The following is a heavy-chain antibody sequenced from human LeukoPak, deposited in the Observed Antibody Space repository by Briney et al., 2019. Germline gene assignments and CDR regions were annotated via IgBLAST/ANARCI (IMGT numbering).Heavy chain of an antibody. V-gene: IGHV4-4*07. Sequence: SETLSLTCTVSGGSISSYYWSWIRQPAGKGLEWIGRIYTSGSTNYNPSLKSRVTISVDRSKNQFSLKLSSVTAADTAVYYCARDRVGATTYFDYLGQGTLVTVSS. CDR2: IYTSGST. J-gene: IGHJ4*02. CDR1: GGSISSYY. CDR3: ARDRVGATTYFDY. D-gene: IGHD1-26*01.